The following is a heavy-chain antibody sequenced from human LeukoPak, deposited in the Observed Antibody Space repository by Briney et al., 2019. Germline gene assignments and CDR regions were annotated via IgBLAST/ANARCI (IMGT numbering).Heavy chain of an antibody. CDR3: ARATLDS. V-gene: IGHV3-53*01. CDR2: IYSGGST. J-gene: IGHJ4*02. CDR1: GFTVSSND. Sequence: GGSLRLSCAASGFTVSSNDISWVRQAPGKGLEWVSVIYSGGSTKYADSVKARFTISRDNSKNTVYLQMNSLRAEDTAVYYCARATLDSWGQGTLVTVSS.